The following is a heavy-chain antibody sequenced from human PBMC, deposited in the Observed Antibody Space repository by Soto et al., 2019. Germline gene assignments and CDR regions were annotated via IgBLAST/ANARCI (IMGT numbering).Heavy chain of an antibody. Sequence: GGSLRLSCAASGFTFSSYSMNWVRQAPGKGLEWVSSISSSSYIYYADSVKGRFTISRDNAKNSLYLQMNSLRAEDTAVYYCARGSSIPDIWFGPWGQGTLVTVSS. CDR3: ARGSSIPDIWFGP. J-gene: IGHJ5*02. CDR1: GFTFSSYS. CDR2: ISSSSYI. V-gene: IGHV3-21*01. D-gene: IGHD2-21*01.